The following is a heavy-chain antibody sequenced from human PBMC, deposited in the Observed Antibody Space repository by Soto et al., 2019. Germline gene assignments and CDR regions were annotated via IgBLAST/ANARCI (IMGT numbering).Heavy chain of an antibody. D-gene: IGHD3-22*01. CDR1: GGTFSSYT. J-gene: IGHJ5*02. V-gene: IGHV1-69*02. Sequence: KVSCKASGGTFSSYTISWVRQAPGQGLEWMGRIIPILGIANYAQKFQGRVTITADKSTSTAYMELSSLRSEDTAVYYCATIPNYYDSSGYYPWGQGTLVTVSS. CDR2: IIPILGIA. CDR3: ATIPNYYDSSGYYP.